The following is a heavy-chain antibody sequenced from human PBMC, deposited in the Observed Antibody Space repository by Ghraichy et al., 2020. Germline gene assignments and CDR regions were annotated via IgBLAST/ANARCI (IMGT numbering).Heavy chain of an antibody. Sequence: SHTLSLTCTVSGGSISSSSYYWGWIRQPPGKGLEWIGSIYYSGSTYYNPSLKSRVTISVDTSKNQFSLKLSSVTAADTAVYYCARHHVLLWFGESKNWFDPWGQGTLVTVSS. D-gene: IGHD3-10*01. CDR2: IYYSGST. CDR3: ARHHVLLWFGESKNWFDP. CDR1: GGSISSSSYY. J-gene: IGHJ5*02. V-gene: IGHV4-39*01.